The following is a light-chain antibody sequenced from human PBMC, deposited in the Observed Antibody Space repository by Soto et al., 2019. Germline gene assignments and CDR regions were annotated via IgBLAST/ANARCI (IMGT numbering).Light chain of an antibody. CDR2: EVS. J-gene: IGLJ1*01. CDR3: SSYTSSSTLV. V-gene: IGLV2-14*01. Sequence: QSALTQPASVSGSPGQSITISCTGTSSDVGGYNYVSWYQQHPGKAPKLMIYEVSNRPSGVSNRFSGSKSGNTGSLTNSGLQAEDEADYYCSSYTSSSTLVFGPGTKLTVL. CDR1: SSDVGGYNY.